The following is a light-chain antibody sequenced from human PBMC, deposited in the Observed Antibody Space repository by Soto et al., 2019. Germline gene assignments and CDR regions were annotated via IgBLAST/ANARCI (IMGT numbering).Light chain of an antibody. J-gene: IGKJ2*01. CDR3: QQRSNWYT. Sequence: EIVLTQSPATLSLSPGERATLSCRASQSVSSYLAWYQQKPGQSPRLLIYDASNRVAGIPARFSGSGSGTEFTLTISSLEPEDFAVYYCQQRSNWYTFGQGTKLEIK. CDR2: DAS. CDR1: QSVSSY. V-gene: IGKV3-11*01.